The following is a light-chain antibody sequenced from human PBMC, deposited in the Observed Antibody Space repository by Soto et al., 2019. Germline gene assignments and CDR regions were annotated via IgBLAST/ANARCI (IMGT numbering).Light chain of an antibody. CDR2: LNSDGSH. CDR1: SGHSSYA. Sequence: QPVLTQSPSASASLGASVKLTCTLSSGHSSYAIAWHQQQPEKGPRYLMKLNSDGSHSKGDGIPDRFSGSSSGAERYLTISSLQSEDEAYYYCQTGGTGLLVFGGGTKLTVL. CDR3: QTGGTGLLV. V-gene: IGLV4-69*01. J-gene: IGLJ3*02.